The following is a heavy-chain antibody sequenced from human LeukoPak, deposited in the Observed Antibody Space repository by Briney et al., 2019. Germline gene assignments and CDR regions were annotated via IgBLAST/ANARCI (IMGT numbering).Heavy chain of an antibody. D-gene: IGHD3-10*01. Sequence: PGGSLRLSCAASGFTFSSYGMHWVRQAPGKGLEWVAFIRYDGSNKYYADSVKGRFTISRDNSKNTLYLQMNSLRAEDTAVYYCAKEKKIYGSGSYLDVWGKGTTVTISS. CDR1: GFTFSSYG. V-gene: IGHV3-30*02. J-gene: IGHJ6*04. CDR2: IRYDGSNK. CDR3: AKEKKIYGSGSYLDV.